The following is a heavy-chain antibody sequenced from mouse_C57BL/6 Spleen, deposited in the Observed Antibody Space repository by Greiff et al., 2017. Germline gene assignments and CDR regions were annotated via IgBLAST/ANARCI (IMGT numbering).Heavy chain of an antibody. V-gene: IGHV7-3*01. Sequence: EVHLVESGGGLVQPGGSLSLSCAASGFTFTDYYMSWVRQPPGKALEWLGFIRNKANGYTTEYSASVKGRFTISRDNSQSILYLQMNALRAEDSATYYCARTYYSNHQAWFAYWGQGTLVTVSA. D-gene: IGHD2-5*01. CDR2: IRNKANGYTT. J-gene: IGHJ3*01. CDR1: GFTFTDYY. CDR3: ARTYYSNHQAWFAY.